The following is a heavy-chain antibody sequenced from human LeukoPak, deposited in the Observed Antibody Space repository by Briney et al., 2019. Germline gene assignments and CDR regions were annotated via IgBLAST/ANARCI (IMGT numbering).Heavy chain of an antibody. CDR2: IKQDGSEK. CDR3: ARAGVRFLEWLFHDAFDI. CDR1: GFTFSSYW. D-gene: IGHD3-3*01. Sequence: GGSLRLSCAASGFTFSSYWMSWVRQAPGKGLEWVANIKQDGSEKYYVDSVKGRFTISRDNAKNSLYLQMNSLRAEDTAVYYCARAGVRFLEWLFHDAFDIWGQGTMVTISS. V-gene: IGHV3-7*01. J-gene: IGHJ3*02.